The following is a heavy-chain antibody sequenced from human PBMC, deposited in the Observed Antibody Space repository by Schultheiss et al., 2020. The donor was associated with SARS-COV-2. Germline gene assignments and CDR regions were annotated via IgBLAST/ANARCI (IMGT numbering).Heavy chain of an antibody. Sequence: GGSLRLSCAASGFTFSSYAMSWVRQAPGKGMEWVYAIRGSGSSTYYADSVNGRFTNSRENSKNTLYLQMNSLRAEDTTVYYCARDDYSHWFDPWGQGTLVTVSS. CDR3: ARDDYSHWFDP. J-gene: IGHJ5*02. CDR2: IRGSGSST. CDR1: GFTFSSYA. D-gene: IGHD4-11*01. V-gene: IGHV3-23*01.